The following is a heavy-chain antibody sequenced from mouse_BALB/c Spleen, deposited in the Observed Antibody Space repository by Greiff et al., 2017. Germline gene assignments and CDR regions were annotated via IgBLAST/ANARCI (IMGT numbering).Heavy chain of an antibody. D-gene: IGHD2-4*01. CDR1: GYTFTSYW. CDR3: AKWGIYYDYDVDY. Sequence: QVQLKQSGAELARPGASVKLSCKASGYTFTSYWMQWVKQRPGQGLEWIGAIYPGDGDTRYTQKFKGKATLTADKSSSTAYMQLSSLASEDSAVYYCAKWGIYYDYDVDYWGQGTTLTVSS. CDR2: IYPGDGDT. J-gene: IGHJ2*01. V-gene: IGHV1-87*01.